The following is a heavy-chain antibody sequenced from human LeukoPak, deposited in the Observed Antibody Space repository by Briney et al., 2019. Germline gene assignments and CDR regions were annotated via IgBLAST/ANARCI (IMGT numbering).Heavy chain of an antibody. J-gene: IGHJ4*02. D-gene: IGHD4-23*01. Sequence: RRASVKVSCKASGYTFTGYYMHWVRQAPGQGLEWMGWINPNSGGTNYAQKFQGRVTMTRDTSISTAYMELSRLRSDDTAVYYCARESYGGLPRYDYWGQGTLVTVSS. V-gene: IGHV1-2*02. CDR2: INPNSGGT. CDR1: GYTFTGYY. CDR3: ARESYGGLPRYDY.